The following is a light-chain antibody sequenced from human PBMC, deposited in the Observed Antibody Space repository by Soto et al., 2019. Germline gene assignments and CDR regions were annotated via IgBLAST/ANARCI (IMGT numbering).Light chain of an antibody. CDR1: SSDVGSYNL. J-gene: IGLJ1*01. Sequence: QSALTQPASVSGSPGQSITISCTGTSSDVGSYNLVSWYQQHPGKAPKLIIYEVSNRPSGVSNRFSGPKSGNTASLTISGLQAEDEADYYCSSYTSSSTRVFGSGTKLTVL. CDR3: SSYTSSSTRV. CDR2: EVS. V-gene: IGLV2-14*02.